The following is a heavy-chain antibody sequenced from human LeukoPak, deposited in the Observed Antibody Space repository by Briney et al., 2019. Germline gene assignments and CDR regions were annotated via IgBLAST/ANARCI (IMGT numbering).Heavy chain of an antibody. Sequence: PSETLSLTCTVSGDSISSYYWSWIRQPAGKGLEWIGRIYTSGNTKYNPSLKSRVTMSLDTSKNQFSLKLNSVTAADTAVYYCARGGVPGLVGTKVRRPWFDLWGQENLVTVSS. CDR1: GDSISSYY. CDR2: IYTSGNT. J-gene: IGHJ5*02. CDR3: ARGGVPGLVGTKVRRPWFDL. D-gene: IGHD1-7*01. V-gene: IGHV4-4*07.